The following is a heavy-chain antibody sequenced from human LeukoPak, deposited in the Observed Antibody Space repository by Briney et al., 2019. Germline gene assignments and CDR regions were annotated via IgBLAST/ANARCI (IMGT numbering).Heavy chain of an antibody. J-gene: IGHJ5*02. CDR2: MNPNSGNT. Sequence: GASVKVSCKASGYTFTSYDINWVRRATGQGLEWMGWMNPNSGNTVYAQKFQGRVTMTRDTSISTAYMELSSLRSDDTAVYYCARGALKWFDPWGQGTLVTVSS. CDR3: ARGALKWFDP. V-gene: IGHV1-8*01. CDR1: GYTFTSYD.